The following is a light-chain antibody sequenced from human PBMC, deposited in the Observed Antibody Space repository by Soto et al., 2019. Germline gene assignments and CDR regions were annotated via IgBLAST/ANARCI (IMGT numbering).Light chain of an antibody. Sequence: QSALTQPASVSGSPGQSITISCTGTSSDVGSYNLVSWYQQHPGKAPKLIIYEGSKRPSGVSNRFSGSKSGNTASLTISGLQAEDEAHYYCCSYAGSSTSLYVFGTGTKLTVL. J-gene: IGLJ1*01. V-gene: IGLV2-23*01. CDR1: SSDVGSYNL. CDR3: CSYAGSSTSLYV. CDR2: EGS.